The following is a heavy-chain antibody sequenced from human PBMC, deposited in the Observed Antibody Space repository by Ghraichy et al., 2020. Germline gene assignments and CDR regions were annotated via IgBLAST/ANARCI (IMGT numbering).Heavy chain of an antibody. CDR3: ARTRRIAIPGVRLIFDY. CDR2: IYYSGGT. J-gene: IGHJ4*02. D-gene: IGHD6-13*01. Sequence: SQTLSLTCTVSGGSISSSTYYWGWIRQTPGKGLEWIGSIYYSGGTYYNPSLKSRVTISVDTSKNQFSLNLNSVTAADTTLYYCARTRRIAIPGVRLIFDYWGQGSLVTVSS. CDR1: GGSISSSTYY. V-gene: IGHV4-39*01.